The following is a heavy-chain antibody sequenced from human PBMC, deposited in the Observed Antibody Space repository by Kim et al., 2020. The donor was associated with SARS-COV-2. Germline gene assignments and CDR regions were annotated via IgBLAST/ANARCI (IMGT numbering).Heavy chain of an antibody. CDR3: ARTVFPGGAYFFDS. J-gene: IGHJ4*02. CDR1: GFTFSSYS. V-gene: IGHV3-64*01. Sequence: GGSLRLSCAASGFTFSSYSMHWVRQAPGKGLEYVSAISSDGVGTYYGNSVKGRFTVSRDNSKNTLYLQMGSLRAEDVAVYYCARTVFPGGAYFFDSWGQG. D-gene: IGHD3-10*01. CDR2: ISSDGVGT.